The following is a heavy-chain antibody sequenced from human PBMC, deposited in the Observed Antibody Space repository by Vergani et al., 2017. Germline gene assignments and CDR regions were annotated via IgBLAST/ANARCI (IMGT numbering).Heavy chain of an antibody. Sequence: QVQLVKSGGGEVQPGRSLRLSCSAAGFPFSDYGVHWVRQAPGKGLEFVAFIQFDGSNQYYADSVKGRFTLSRDFSKNTLYLQMDSLRSEDTALYYCAKYLRDSTDGLPDSWGPGTLVIVSS. CDR2: IQFDGSNQ. V-gene: IGHV3-30*18. CDR3: AKYLRDSTDGLPDS. CDR1: GFPFSDYG. J-gene: IGHJ4*02. D-gene: IGHD2-21*02.